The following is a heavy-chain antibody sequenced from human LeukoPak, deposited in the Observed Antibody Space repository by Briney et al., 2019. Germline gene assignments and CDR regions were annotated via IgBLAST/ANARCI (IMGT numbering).Heavy chain of an antibody. D-gene: IGHD2-15*01. CDR3: ARQEYCSGGSCYTWFDP. CDR2: IYPVDSDI. Sequence: GESLKISCQGSGYSINNYWIGWVRQMPGKGLEWMGIIYPVDSDIRYSPSFQGQVTISADKSISTAYLQWSSLKASDTAIYYCARQEYCSGGSCYTWFDPWGQGTLVIVPS. CDR1: GYSINNYW. J-gene: IGHJ5*02. V-gene: IGHV5-51*01.